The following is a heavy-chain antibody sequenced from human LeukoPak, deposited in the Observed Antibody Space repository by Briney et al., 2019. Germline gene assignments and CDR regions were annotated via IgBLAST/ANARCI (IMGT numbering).Heavy chain of an antibody. CDR1: GGSISRHY. CDR3: ARLLDNDNSGDPDTFDV. D-gene: IGHD3-22*01. V-gene: IGHV4-59*11. CDR2: IYYTGRT. Sequence: SETLSLTCGVSGGSISRHYWSWIRQPPGEGLEWIGFIYYTGRTRYNPSLQSRVTISVGTSENKFSLRLTSVTAADTAVYYCARLLDNDNSGDPDTFDVWGQGTVVTVSS. J-gene: IGHJ3*01.